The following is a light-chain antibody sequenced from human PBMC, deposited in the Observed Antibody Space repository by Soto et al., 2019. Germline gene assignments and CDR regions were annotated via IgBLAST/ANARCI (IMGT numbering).Light chain of an antibody. J-gene: IGKJ5*01. CDR1: QSVTSNY. CDR2: GAS. V-gene: IGKV3-20*01. CDR3: QQSYSTPIT. Sequence: EIVLPQSPGTLSLSPGERATLSCRASQSVTSNYLAWYQQKPGQAPRLLISGASSRAAGISDKFSGSGSGTDFTLTISSLQPEDFAAYYCQQSYSTPITFGQGTRLEI.